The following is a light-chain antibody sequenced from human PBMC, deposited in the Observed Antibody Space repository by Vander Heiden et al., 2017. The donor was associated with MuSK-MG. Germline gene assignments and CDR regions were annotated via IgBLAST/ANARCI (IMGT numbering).Light chain of an antibody. CDR2: DAF. CDR1: QDIGNY. Sequence: DIHMTQSPSSLSASVGDRVTITGQASQDIGNYLTWYQQKPWKAPKLLIYDAFYLETGVPSRFRRTGSGTDFTLTMSSLQPEDIATYYCLQDHNLPITFGGGTRVE. J-gene: IGKJ4*01. V-gene: IGKV1-33*01. CDR3: LQDHNLPIT.